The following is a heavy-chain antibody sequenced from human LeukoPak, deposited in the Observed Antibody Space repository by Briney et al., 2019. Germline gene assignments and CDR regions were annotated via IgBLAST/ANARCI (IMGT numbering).Heavy chain of an antibody. Sequence: ASVKVSCKAPGYTFTSYGISWVRQAPGQGLEWMGWISAYNGNTNYAQKLQGRVTMTTDTSTSTAYMELRSLRSDDTAVYYCARDHPIAAAGDAFDIWGQGTMVTVSS. D-gene: IGHD6-13*01. V-gene: IGHV1-18*01. CDR2: ISAYNGNT. CDR3: ARDHPIAAAGDAFDI. J-gene: IGHJ3*02. CDR1: GYTFTSYG.